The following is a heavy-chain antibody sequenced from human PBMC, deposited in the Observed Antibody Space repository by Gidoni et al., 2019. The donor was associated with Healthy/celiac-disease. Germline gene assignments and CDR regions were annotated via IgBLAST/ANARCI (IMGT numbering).Heavy chain of an antibody. J-gene: IGHJ6*02. D-gene: IGHD2-15*01. CDR2: INPNSGGT. CDR1: GYTFPGYY. Sequence: QVQLVQSGAEVKKPGASVKVSCKASGYTFPGYYMHWVRQAPGQGLEWMGWINPNSGGTNYAQKFQGRVTMTRDTSISTAYMELSRLRSDDTAVYYCARGGGLLIGLYGMDVWGQGTTVTVSS. CDR3: ARGGGLLIGLYGMDV. V-gene: IGHV1-2*02.